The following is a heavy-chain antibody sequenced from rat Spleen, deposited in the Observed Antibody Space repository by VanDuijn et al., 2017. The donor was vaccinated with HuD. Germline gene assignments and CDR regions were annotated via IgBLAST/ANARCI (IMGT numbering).Heavy chain of an antibody. CDR2: ISPSGGST. Sequence: EVQLVESGGGLVQPGRSMKLSCAALGFTFSDYGVAWVRQAPTTGLEWVATISPSGGSTYYRDSVKGRFTISRDNAKSTLYLQMDSLRSEDTATYYCARRHYGYTDYFDYWGQGVMVTVSS. CDR3: ARRHYGYTDYFDY. D-gene: IGHD1-11*01. V-gene: IGHV5-25*01. J-gene: IGHJ2*01. CDR1: GFTFSDYG.